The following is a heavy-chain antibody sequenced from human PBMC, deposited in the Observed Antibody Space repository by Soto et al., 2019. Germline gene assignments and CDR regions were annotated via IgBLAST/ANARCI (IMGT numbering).Heavy chain of an antibody. J-gene: IGHJ4*02. CDR2: ITSSSTYT. V-gene: IGHV3-21*01. D-gene: IGHD2-15*01. CDR1: GFTFSSYS. Sequence: GGSLRLSCAASGFTFSSYSMNWVRQAPGKGLEWVSSITSSSTYTYYADSLKGRVAISRDKAKNSLWLQMSSLRGEDTAVYYCVRGSFCSGGSCYLDYWGQGALVTVSS. CDR3: VRGSFCSGGSCYLDY.